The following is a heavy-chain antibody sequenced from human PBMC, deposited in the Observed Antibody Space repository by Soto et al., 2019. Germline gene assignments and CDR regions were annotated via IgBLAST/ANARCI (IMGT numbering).Heavy chain of an antibody. J-gene: IGHJ2*01. CDR2: ISPSTGDT. CDR3: VRCYCSVGSCYTCWHSDL. Sequence: QVPLVQSGAEVKEPGASVKLSCQASGYTFMNYAISWVRQAPGQGLEWMGWISPSTGDTDQAQNFQGRVTMTLDTSTNTANLELRTLRSDDSAVYYCVRCYCSVGSCYTCWHSDLWGRGTLVTVSS. V-gene: IGHV1-18*01. D-gene: IGHD2-15*01. CDR1: GYTFMNYA.